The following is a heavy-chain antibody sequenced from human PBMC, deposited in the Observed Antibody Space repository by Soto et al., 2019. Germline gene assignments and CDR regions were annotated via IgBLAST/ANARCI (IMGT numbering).Heavy chain of an antibody. D-gene: IGHD5-18*01. CDR3: VRALIQLWPHYYYGMDV. Sequence: PSETLSLTCTVSGGSISSGDYYWSWIRQSPGKGLEWIGYIYYSGTTYYNPSLKSRVTISVDTSKNQFPLKLSSVTAADTAVYYCVRALIQLWPHYYYGMDVWGQGTTVTVSS. V-gene: IGHV4-30-4*01. CDR2: IYYSGTT. J-gene: IGHJ6*02. CDR1: GGSISSGDYY.